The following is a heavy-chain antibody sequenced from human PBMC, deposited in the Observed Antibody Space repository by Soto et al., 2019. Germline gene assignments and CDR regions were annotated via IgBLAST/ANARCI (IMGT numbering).Heavy chain of an antibody. J-gene: IGHJ4*02. V-gene: IGHV3-30*03. CDR2: ITFNGSKE. Sequence: GRSLRLSCAGSGFAFSRFGMHWVRQAPGKGLEWVACITFNGSKEYYVDSVKGRFAISRDNSMNTLYLQMSSLGPEDTAVYYCATDPGAFAGAMRHGGRGTLVTVSS. CDR1: GFAFSRFG. CDR3: ATDPGAFAGAMRH. D-gene: IGHD3-16*01.